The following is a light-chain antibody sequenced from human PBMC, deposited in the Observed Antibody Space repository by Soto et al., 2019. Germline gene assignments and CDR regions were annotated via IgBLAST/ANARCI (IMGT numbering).Light chain of an antibody. CDR3: QQYNNGPRWT. V-gene: IGKV3-15*01. Sequence: EIVMTQSPATLSVSPGERATLSCRASQSVSSNLAWYQQKPGQAPRLLIYGTSTRATGIPARFSGSGSGTDFTLTISSLKSEDFAVYYCQQYNNGPRWTFGKGTKV. J-gene: IGKJ1*01. CDR2: GTS. CDR1: QSVSSN.